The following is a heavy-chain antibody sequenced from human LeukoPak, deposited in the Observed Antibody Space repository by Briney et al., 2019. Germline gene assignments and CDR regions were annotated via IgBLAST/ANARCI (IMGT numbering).Heavy chain of an antibody. V-gene: IGHV4-61*02. J-gene: IGHJ4*02. Sequence: SETLSLTCAVSGGSISSGSYYWSWIRQPAGKGLEWIGRIYTSGSTNYNPSLKSRVTISVDTSKNQFSLKLSSVTAADTAVYYCASTRQLSLDYWGQGTLVTVSS. CDR1: GGSISSGSYY. CDR3: ASTRQLSLDY. D-gene: IGHD6-6*01. CDR2: IYTSGST.